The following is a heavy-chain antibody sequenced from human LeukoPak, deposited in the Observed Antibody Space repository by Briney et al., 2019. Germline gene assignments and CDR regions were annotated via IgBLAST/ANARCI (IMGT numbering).Heavy chain of an antibody. V-gene: IGHV3-53*01. CDR3: ARGRNSFGIASSSWSHDVFDI. Sequence: AGGSLRLSCAASGFTVSNNYMSWVRQAPGKGLEWLSVIYSDGSTYYVGSVKGRFTISRDNSKNTLYLQMNSLRVEDTAVYYCARGRNSFGIASSSWSHDVFDIWGQGTMVTVSS. J-gene: IGHJ3*02. CDR1: GFTVSNNY. D-gene: IGHD6-13*01. CDR2: IYSDGST.